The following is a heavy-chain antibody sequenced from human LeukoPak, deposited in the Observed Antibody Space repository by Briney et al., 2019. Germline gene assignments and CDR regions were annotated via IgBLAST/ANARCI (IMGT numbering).Heavy chain of an antibody. CDR3: ARGYSSGWYPRGSIFDY. D-gene: IGHD6-19*01. J-gene: IGHJ4*02. CDR1: GVSLSSSTYY. CDR2: IFYSGTT. Sequence: SETLSLTCTVSGVSLSSSTYYWGRIRQPPGKGLEWIGSIFYSGTTNYNPSLKSRVTISLDTSKNQFSLKLSSVTAADTAVYYCARGYSSGWYPRGSIFDYWGQGTLVTVSS. V-gene: IGHV4-39*01.